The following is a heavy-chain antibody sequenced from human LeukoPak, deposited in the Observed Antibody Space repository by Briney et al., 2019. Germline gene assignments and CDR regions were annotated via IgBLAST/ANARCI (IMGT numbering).Heavy chain of an antibody. CDR2: IYYTGST. Sequence: SETLSLTCTVSNGSIRSQYRSWIRQPPGKGLEWIGYIYYTGSTNNNPPLQSRVAISVDTSRNQFSLNLHSVTAADTGVYYCARETGPGYFYDSSGYYLRGYFDNWGQGILVTVSS. D-gene: IGHD3-22*01. CDR1: NGSIRSQY. J-gene: IGHJ4*02. V-gene: IGHV4-59*11. CDR3: ARETGPGYFYDSSGYYLRGYFDN.